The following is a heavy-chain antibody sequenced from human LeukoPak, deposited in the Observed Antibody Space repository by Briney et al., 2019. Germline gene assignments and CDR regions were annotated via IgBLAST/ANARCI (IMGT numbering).Heavy chain of an antibody. CDR3: ARATTVVTLDYYYYGMDV. D-gene: IGHD4-23*01. CDR2: ISAYNGDT. CDR1: GYTFTSYG. J-gene: IGHJ6*02. Sequence: ASVKVSCKASGYTFTSYGVSWVRQAPGQGLEWMGWISAYNGDTIYAQKVQGRVTMTTDTSTSTAYMELRSLTSDDTAVYYCARATTVVTLDYYYYGMDVWGQGTTVTVSS. V-gene: IGHV1-18*01.